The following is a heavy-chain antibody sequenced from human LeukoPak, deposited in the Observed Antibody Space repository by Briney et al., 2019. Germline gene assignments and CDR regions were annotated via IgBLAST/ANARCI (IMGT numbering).Heavy chain of an antibody. D-gene: IGHD3-22*01. Sequence: PGRSLRLSCAASGFTFGSYGMHWVRQAPGKGLEWVAVISYDGSNKYYADSVKGRFTISRDNSKNTLYLQMNSLRAEDTAVYYCAKGSITMIVVVRGSYGMDVWGQGTTVTVSS. J-gene: IGHJ6*02. CDR2: ISYDGSNK. CDR1: GFTFGSYG. V-gene: IGHV3-30*18. CDR3: AKGSITMIVVVRGSYGMDV.